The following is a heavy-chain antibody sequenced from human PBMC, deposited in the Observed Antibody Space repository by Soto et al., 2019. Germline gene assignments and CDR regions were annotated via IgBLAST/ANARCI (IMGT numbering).Heavy chain of an antibody. CDR2: IYWDDDK. CDR3: IQSRCGGDCLQSYASYYYYGMDV. J-gene: IGHJ6*02. V-gene: IGHV2-5*02. D-gene: IGHD2-21*02. Sequence: QITLKESGPTLVKPTQTLTLTCTFSAFSLSTGGVGVGWIRQPPGKALEWLALIYWDDDKRYSPSLRSRLTSTKDPPKNQVVLTMTNMDPVDTATYYCIQSRCGGDCLQSYASYYYYGMDVWGQGTTVTVSS. CDR1: AFSLSTGGVG.